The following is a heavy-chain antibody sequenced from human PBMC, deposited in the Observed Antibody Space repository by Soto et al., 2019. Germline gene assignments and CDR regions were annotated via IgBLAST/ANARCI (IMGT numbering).Heavy chain of an antibody. CDR3: ARDGYDGSGSPYPAY. CDR2: IYYLGST. V-gene: IGHV4-59*01. J-gene: IGHJ4*02. D-gene: IGHD3-10*01. Sequence: SKTLSLTCSVSGSSMSEYFWRWIRQSPGKGLEWIGYIYYLGSTDYNPSLKSRVTISVDTSKRQFSLRLTSVTAADTAVYYCARDGYDGSGSPYPAYWGPGTQVTVSS. CDR1: GSSMSEYF.